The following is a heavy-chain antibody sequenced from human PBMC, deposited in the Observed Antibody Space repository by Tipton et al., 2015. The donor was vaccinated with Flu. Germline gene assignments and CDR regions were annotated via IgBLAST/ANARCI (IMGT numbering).Heavy chain of an antibody. V-gene: IGHV4-4*07. Sequence: LRLSCTVSGGSISSFYWSWIRQPAGKGLEWIGRIYTSGTTNYNPSLKSRVTMSVDTSKNQFSLKLSSVTAADTAVCYCAKHTAGRSMGDFAYWGQGILVTVSS. D-gene: IGHD1-26*01. CDR3: AKHTAGRSMGDFAY. CDR1: GGSISSFY. J-gene: IGHJ4*02. CDR2: IYTSGTT.